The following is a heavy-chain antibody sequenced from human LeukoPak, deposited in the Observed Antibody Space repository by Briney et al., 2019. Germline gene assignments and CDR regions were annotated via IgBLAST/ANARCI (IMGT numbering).Heavy chain of an antibody. CDR1: GYTFTSYY. Sequence: ASVKVSCKASGYTFTSYYMHWARQAPGQGLEWMGWINPNSGGTNYAQKFQGRVTMTRDTSISTAYMELSRLRSDDTAVYYCARPAHRGVWSGYYPTDYWGQGTLVTVSS. V-gene: IGHV1-2*02. D-gene: IGHD3-3*01. CDR2: INPNSGGT. J-gene: IGHJ4*02. CDR3: ARPAHRGVWSGYYPTDY.